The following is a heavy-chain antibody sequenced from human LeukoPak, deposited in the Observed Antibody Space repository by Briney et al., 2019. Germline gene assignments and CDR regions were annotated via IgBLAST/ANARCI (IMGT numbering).Heavy chain of an antibody. V-gene: IGHV3-23*01. CDR2: ISGSGGST. CDR3: AKDLEELTYYYDSSGYAYSVDY. D-gene: IGHD3-22*01. Sequence: GGSLRLSCAASGFTFSSYSMNWVRQAPGKGLEWVSAISGSGGSTYYADSVKGRFTISRDNSKNTLYLQMNSLRAEDTAVYYCAKDLEELTYYYDSSGYAYSVDYWGQGTLVTVSS. J-gene: IGHJ4*02. CDR1: GFTFSSYS.